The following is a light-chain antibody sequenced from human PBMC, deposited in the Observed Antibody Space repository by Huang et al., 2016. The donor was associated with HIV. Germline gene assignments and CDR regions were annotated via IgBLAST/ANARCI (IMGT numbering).Light chain of an antibody. Sequence: ETVMTQSPATLSVSPGERATLSCWASQSVTSSLVWFQQKPGQAPRLLIYRASIRATGIPARFSGSGSGTDFTLTISSLLSEDFAVYYCQQYKNWPWTFGQGTKVEIK. V-gene: IGKV3-15*01. CDR2: RAS. CDR1: QSVTSS. CDR3: QQYKNWPWT. J-gene: IGKJ1*01.